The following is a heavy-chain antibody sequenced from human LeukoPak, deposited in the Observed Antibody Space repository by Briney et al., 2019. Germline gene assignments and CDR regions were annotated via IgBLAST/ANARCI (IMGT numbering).Heavy chain of an antibody. D-gene: IGHD1-26*01. Sequence: SGGSLRLSCAASGFTFSSYEMNWVRQAPGKGLEWVSYISSSGSTIYYADSVKGRFTISRDNAKNSLYLQMNSLRAEDTAVYYCVRDSAYSGSYNSFDYWGQGTLVTVSS. CDR1: GFTFSSYE. J-gene: IGHJ4*02. CDR2: ISSSGSTI. CDR3: VRDSAYSGSYNSFDY. V-gene: IGHV3-48*03.